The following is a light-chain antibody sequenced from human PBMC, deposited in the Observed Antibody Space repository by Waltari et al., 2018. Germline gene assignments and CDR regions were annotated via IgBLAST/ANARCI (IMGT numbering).Light chain of an antibody. CDR1: QTINTF. J-gene: IGKJ5*01. CDR2: SAS. Sequence: DIQMTQSPSSLSASIGDRVTITCRASQTINTFLNWYQQKPGKAPHLLIFSASSLSTGVPSRFSGSGSGTDFTLTIISLQPEDFATYYCQQTYSSLITFGQGTRLDIK. V-gene: IGKV1-39*01. CDR3: QQTYSSLIT.